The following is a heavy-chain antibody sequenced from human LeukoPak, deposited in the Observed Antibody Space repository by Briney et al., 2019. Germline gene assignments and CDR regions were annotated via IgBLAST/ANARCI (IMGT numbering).Heavy chain of an antibody. CDR1: GFILKNYW. V-gene: IGHV3-74*01. Sequence: GGSLRLSCAASGFILKNYWMNWVRQAPGKGLVSVSRLSNDGSSTGYADSVKGRFTISRDNAKNTVYLQMNSLRAEDTAVYYCTRGYSISSEAHYGMDVWGQGTTVTVSS. D-gene: IGHD6-6*01. CDR3: TRGYSISSEAHYGMDV. J-gene: IGHJ6*02. CDR2: LSNDGSST.